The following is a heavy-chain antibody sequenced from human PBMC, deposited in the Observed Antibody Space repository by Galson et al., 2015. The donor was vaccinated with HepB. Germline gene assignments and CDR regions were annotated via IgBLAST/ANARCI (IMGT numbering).Heavy chain of an antibody. CDR2: IWYDGSNK. CDR1: GFTFSSYG. CDR3: ARGGAAGGDLDY. V-gene: IGHV3-33*08. J-gene: IGHJ4*02. Sequence: SLRLSCAASGFTFSSYGMHWVRQAPGKGLEWVAVIWYDGSNKYYADSVKGRFTISRDNSKNTLYLQMNSLRAEDTAVYYCARGGAAGGDLDYWGQGTLVTVSS. D-gene: IGHD6-13*01.